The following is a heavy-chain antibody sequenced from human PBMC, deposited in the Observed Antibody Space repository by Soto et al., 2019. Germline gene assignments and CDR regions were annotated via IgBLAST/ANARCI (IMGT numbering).Heavy chain of an antibody. J-gene: IGHJ5*02. D-gene: IGHD5-12*01. CDR2: IKQDGSEK. Sequence: EVQLVESGGGLVQPGGSLRLSCAASGFTFSSYWMSWVRQAPGKGLEWVANIKQDGSEKSYVDSVKGRFTISRDNAKNSLYLQMNSLRAEDTAVYYCARDDSGFPTNWFDPWGQGTLVTVSS. CDR1: GFTFSSYW. V-gene: IGHV3-7*05. CDR3: ARDDSGFPTNWFDP.